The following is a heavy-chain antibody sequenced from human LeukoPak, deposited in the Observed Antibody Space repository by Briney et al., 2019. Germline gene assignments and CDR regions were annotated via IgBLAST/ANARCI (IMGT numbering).Heavy chain of an antibody. Sequence: GGSLRLSCAASGFSFSSNYMSWVRQAPGKGLEWVSVIYSGGGTDYADSVKGRFTISRDNSKNTLYLQMNSLRAEDTAVYYCARDGRDSGSYYSDYWGQGTLVTVSS. J-gene: IGHJ4*02. CDR3: ARDGRDSGSYYSDY. V-gene: IGHV3-53*01. CDR2: IYSGGGT. D-gene: IGHD3-10*01. CDR1: GFSFSSNY.